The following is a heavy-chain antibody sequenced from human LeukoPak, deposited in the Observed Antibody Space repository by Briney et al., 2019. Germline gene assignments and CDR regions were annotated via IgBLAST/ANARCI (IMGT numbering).Heavy chain of an antibody. V-gene: IGHV3-21*01. Sequence: PGGSLGLSCAASGFTFNNYHMNWVRQAPGKGLEWVSSISSSSSHIYYAESVKGRFTISRDNAKNSLYLQMNSLRAEDTAVYYCARDVQMLRQWVVWISFDYWGQGTLVTVSS. CDR3: ARDVQMLRQWVVWISFDY. D-gene: IGHD6-19*01. J-gene: IGHJ4*02. CDR2: ISSSSSHI. CDR1: GFTFNNYH.